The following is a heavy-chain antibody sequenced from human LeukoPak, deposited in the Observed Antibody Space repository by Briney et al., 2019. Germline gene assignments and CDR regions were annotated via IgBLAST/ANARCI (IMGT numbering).Heavy chain of an antibody. CDR1: GGSISSGNYY. CDR3: ARVPCSGGSCYSPLRNAFDI. CDR2: IHTSGST. J-gene: IGHJ3*02. D-gene: IGHD2-15*01. V-gene: IGHV4-61*02. Sequence: SETLSLTCTVSGGSISSGNYYWSWIRQPAGKGLEWIGRIHTSGSTNYNPSLKSRVTISIDTSKNQFSLKLSSVTAADTAVYYCARVPCSGGSCYSPLRNAFDIWGQGTMVTVSS.